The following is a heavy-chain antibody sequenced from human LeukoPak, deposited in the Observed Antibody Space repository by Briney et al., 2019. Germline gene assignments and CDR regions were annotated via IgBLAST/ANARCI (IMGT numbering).Heavy chain of an antibody. CDR1: GFTFSSYA. V-gene: IGHV3-30-3*01. Sequence: GGSLRLSCAASGFTFSSYAMHWVRQAPGKGLEWVAVISYDGSNKYYADSVKGRFTISRDNSKNTLYLQMNSLRAEDTAVYYCARDLSRTYYSILGYFQHWGQGTLVTVSS. J-gene: IGHJ1*01. CDR3: ARDLSRTYYSILGYFQH. CDR2: ISYDGSNK. D-gene: IGHD3-10*01.